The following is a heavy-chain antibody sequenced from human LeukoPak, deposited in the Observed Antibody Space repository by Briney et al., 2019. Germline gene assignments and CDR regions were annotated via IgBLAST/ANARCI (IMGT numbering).Heavy chain of an antibody. CDR2: IYSGGST. D-gene: IGHD4-17*01. V-gene: IGHV3-53*01. J-gene: IGHJ3*02. Sequence: GGSLRLSCAASGFTFSSYGMYWVRQAPGKGLEWVSLIYSGGSTYYADSVGGRFTISRDNSKNTLCLQMNSLRAEDTAVYYCATTRYDAFDIWGQGTMVTVSS. CDR1: GFTFSSYG. CDR3: ATTRYDAFDI.